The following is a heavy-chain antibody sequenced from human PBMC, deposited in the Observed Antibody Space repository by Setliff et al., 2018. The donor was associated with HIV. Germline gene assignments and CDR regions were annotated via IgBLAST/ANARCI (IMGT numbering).Heavy chain of an antibody. Sequence: SVKVSCKTSGGTFNTYPIAWVRQAPGQGLEWMGGIAPMYGVTNYAQKFQGRVTITTDESTSTAYMELSSLRSEDTAVYYCALPYCSGGNCWSAASLPPAGWFDPWGQGTLVTVS. V-gene: IGHV1-69*05. CDR1: GGTFNTYP. J-gene: IGHJ5*02. CDR2: IAPMYGVT. CDR3: ALPYCSGGNCWSAASLPPAGWFDP. D-gene: IGHD2-15*01.